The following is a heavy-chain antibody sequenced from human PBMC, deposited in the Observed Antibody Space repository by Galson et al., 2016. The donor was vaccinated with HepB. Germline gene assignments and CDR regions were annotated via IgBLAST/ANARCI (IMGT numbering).Heavy chain of an antibody. CDR3: ARTFSTHWGGDAFDF. CDR1: GYSFNRYW. J-gene: IGHJ3*01. D-gene: IGHD7-27*01. Sequence: QSGAEVKKPGESLKISCQGSGYSFNRYWIGWVRQMPGKGLEWMGIIYPGDSDVRYSPSVQGRVTISADTSIFTAYLHWNSLKASDTAIYYCARTFSTHWGGDAFDFWGQGTVITVSS. CDR2: IYPGDSDV. V-gene: IGHV5-51*01.